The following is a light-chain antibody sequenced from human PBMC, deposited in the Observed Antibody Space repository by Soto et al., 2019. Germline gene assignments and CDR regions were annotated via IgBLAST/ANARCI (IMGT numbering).Light chain of an antibody. Sequence: EIVMTQSPATLSVSPGERATLSCRASQSVSTNLAWYQQKPGQAPRLLIYSTSTRATGVPARFSGSGSGTEFSITISSLQSEDFAVYYCQQYSNWPGRTFGPGTKVDIK. J-gene: IGKJ3*01. CDR2: STS. V-gene: IGKV3-15*01. CDR1: QSVSTN. CDR3: QQYSNWPGRT.